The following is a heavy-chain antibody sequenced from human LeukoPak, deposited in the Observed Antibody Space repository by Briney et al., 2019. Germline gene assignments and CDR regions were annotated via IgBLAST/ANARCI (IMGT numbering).Heavy chain of an antibody. CDR1: GFTFSSYT. V-gene: IGHV4-38-2*01. D-gene: IGHD3-10*01. CDR2: IYSSGST. CDR3: ARSDGYGLIGI. J-gene: IGHJ3*02. Sequence: GSLRLSCAASGFTFSSYTMHWIRQPPGKTLEWIGSIYSSGSTYYNPSLKSRVIILFDTAKNHFSLNLSSVTAADTAVYYCARSDGYGLIGIWGQGTMVTVSS.